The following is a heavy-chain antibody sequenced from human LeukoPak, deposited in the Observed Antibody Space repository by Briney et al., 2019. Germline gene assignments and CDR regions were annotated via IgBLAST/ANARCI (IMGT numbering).Heavy chain of an antibody. D-gene: IGHD6-13*01. V-gene: IGHV5-10-1*01. J-gene: IGHJ3*02. CDR2: IDPSDSYT. CDR1: GYSFTSYW. Sequence: GESLKVSCKGSGYSFTSYWIGWVRQIHGKGLEWMGRIDPSDSYTNYSPSFQGHVTISADKSISTAYLQWSSLKASDTAMYYCARNFGSTEAFDIWGQGTMVTVSS. CDR3: ARNFGSTEAFDI.